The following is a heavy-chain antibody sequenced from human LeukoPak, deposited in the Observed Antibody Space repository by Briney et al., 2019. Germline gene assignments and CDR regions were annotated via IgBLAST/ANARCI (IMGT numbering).Heavy chain of an antibody. V-gene: IGHV1-69*05. CDR1: GGTFGSST. CDR2: IIPIFGTT. Sequence: GAPVRVSRKTPGGTFGSSTIAWVRQAPGRGLEWMGGIIPIFGTTNYALEFQGRAMITRDESTSKVYMELSSLISEGTAMYFCARGPLHVALASGYLKWLGPWGQGTLVTVSS. J-gene: IGHJ5*02. D-gene: IGHD3-22*01. CDR3: ARGPLHVALASGYLKWLGP.